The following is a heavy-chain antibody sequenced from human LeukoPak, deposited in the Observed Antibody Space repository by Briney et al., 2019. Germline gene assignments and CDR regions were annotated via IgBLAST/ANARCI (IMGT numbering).Heavy chain of an antibody. CDR3: ASLDIVVVPAATEYYYYYGMDV. Sequence: ASVKVSCKASGYTFTSYDINWVRQATGQGLEWMGWMNPNSGNIGYAQKFQGRVTITADKSASTAYMELSSLRSEDTAVYYCASLDIVVVPAATEYYYYYGMDVWGQGTTVTVSS. CDR2: MNPNSGNI. CDR1: GYTFTSYD. D-gene: IGHD2-2*01. V-gene: IGHV1-8*01. J-gene: IGHJ6*02.